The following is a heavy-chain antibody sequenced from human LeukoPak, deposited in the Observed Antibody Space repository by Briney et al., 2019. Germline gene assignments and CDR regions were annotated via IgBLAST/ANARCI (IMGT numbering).Heavy chain of an antibody. Sequence: GGSLRLSCAASGFTFGDYAMSWVRQAPGKGLEWVGFIRSKAYGGTTEYAASVKGRFTISRDDSKSIAYLQMNSLKTEDTAVYYCARDQYYDSSGFGYWGQGTLVTVSS. D-gene: IGHD3-22*01. CDR3: ARDQYYDSSGFGY. CDR1: GFTFGDYA. J-gene: IGHJ4*02. CDR2: IRSKAYGGTT. V-gene: IGHV3-49*04.